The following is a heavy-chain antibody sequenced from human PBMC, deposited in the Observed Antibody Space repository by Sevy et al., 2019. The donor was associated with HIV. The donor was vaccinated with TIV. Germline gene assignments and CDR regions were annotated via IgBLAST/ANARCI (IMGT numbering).Heavy chain of an antibody. J-gene: IGHJ4*02. Sequence: GGSLRLSCAASGFTFGNYAMSWVRQAPGKGLEWVSSISSTSTYINYAASVKGRFTISRDNATNSLFLQMNSLRAEDTAVYYCARDSRGGFTVTYFDYWGQGNLVTVSS. CDR1: GFTFGNYA. CDR2: ISSTSTYI. V-gene: IGHV3-21*01. CDR3: ARDSRGGFTVTYFDY. D-gene: IGHD4-17*01.